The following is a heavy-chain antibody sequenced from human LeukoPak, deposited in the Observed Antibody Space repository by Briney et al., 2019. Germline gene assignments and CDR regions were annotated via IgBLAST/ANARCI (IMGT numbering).Heavy chain of an antibody. CDR2: IHYSGST. V-gene: IGHV4-39*01. D-gene: IGHD3-22*01. J-gene: IGHJ4*02. CDR3: ARCYYDSAGYYPPRY. CDR1: GGSISSSSYY. Sequence: SETLSLTCTVSGGSISSSSYYWGWIRQPPGKGLECIGSIHYSGSTYYNPSLKSRVTISVDTSKNQFSLKLSSVTDADTAVYYCARCYYDSAGYYPPRYWGQGTLVTVSS.